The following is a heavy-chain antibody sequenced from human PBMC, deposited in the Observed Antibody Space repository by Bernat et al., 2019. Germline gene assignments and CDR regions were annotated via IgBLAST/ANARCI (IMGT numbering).Heavy chain of an antibody. CDR2: ISYDGNNK. D-gene: IGHD2-2*02. CDR1: GFTLSSYN. J-gene: IGHJ5*02. Sequence: QVQLVESGGGVVQPGRSLRLSCAASGFTLSSYNMHWVRQAPGKGLEWVAVISYDGNNKNYADSVKGRFTISRDDSKNKLYLQMNSLRVEDMAVYYCAGDQCSRSGCYTRLLDPWGQGTLVTVYS. CDR3: AGDQCSRSGCYTRLLDP. V-gene: IGHV3-30-3*01.